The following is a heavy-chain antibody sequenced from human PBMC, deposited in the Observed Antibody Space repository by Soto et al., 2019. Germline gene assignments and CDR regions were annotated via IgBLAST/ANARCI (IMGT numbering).Heavy chain of an antibody. Sequence: PGGSLRLSCAASGFTFSDYYMSWIRQAPGKGLEWVSYISSSGSTIYYADSVKGRFTISRDNAKNSLYLQMNSLRAEDTAVYYCARDYRPIAAAGTGFDPSGQATLVTVSS. V-gene: IGHV3-11*01. CDR1: GFTFSDYY. D-gene: IGHD6-13*01. CDR3: ARDYRPIAAAGTGFDP. CDR2: ISSSGSTI. J-gene: IGHJ5*02.